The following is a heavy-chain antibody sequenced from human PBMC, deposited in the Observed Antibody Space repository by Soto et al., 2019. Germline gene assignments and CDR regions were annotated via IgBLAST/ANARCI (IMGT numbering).Heavy chain of an antibody. V-gene: IGHV4-30-4*01. CDR1: GGSISSSSYY. D-gene: IGHD5-12*01. J-gene: IGHJ4*02. Sequence: SETLSLTCTVSGGSISSSSYYWSWIRQPPGKGLEWIGYIYYSGSTYYNPSLKSRVTISVDTSKNQFSLKLSSVTAADTAVYYCASSGQYSGYDWNFDYWGQGTLVTVSS. CDR2: IYYSGST. CDR3: ASSGQYSGYDWNFDY.